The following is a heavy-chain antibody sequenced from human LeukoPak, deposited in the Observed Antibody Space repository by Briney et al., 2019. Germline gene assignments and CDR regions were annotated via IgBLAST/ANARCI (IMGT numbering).Heavy chain of an antibody. CDR1: GYTFTGHY. CDR2: ISPNTGDT. Sequence: ASVKVSCKASGYTFTGHYMHWLRQAPGQGLEWMGWISPNTGDTDYAQRFQGRVTMTRDPAIGTAYMERNNLRSDETAVYYCARTAIAAAGLNYQYHYMDVWGKGTTVTVSS. D-gene: IGHD6-13*01. J-gene: IGHJ6*03. CDR3: ARTAIAAAGLNYQYHYMDV. V-gene: IGHV1-2*02.